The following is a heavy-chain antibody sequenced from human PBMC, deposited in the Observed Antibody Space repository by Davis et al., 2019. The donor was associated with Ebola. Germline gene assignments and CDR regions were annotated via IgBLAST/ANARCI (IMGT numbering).Heavy chain of an antibody. Sequence: GGSLRLSCAASGFTFSTYNIHWVRQAPGKGLEWVALSWSDGINQYYADSVKGRFTISRDNSRNTLYLQMNSLKTEDTAVYHCAKDFGGNYCVDYWGQGTLVTVSS. CDR1: GFTFSTYN. D-gene: IGHD4-23*01. CDR3: AKDFGGNYCVDY. V-gene: IGHV3-30*02. J-gene: IGHJ4*02. CDR2: SWSDGINQ.